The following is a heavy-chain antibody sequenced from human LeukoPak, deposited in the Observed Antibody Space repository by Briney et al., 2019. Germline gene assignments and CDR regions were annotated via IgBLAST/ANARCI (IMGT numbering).Heavy chain of an antibody. Sequence: PSETLSLTCTVSGGSISHYYWTWIRQPPGKGLEWIGYIYYSDVANYNPSLKSRVTMSVDTSKNQFSLKLSSVTAADTAVYYCARDSYYYDSSGRRRLDYWGQGTLVTVSS. V-gene: IGHV4-59*12. CDR2: IYYSDVA. CDR3: ARDSYYYDSSGRRRLDY. D-gene: IGHD3-22*01. CDR1: GGSISHYY. J-gene: IGHJ4*02.